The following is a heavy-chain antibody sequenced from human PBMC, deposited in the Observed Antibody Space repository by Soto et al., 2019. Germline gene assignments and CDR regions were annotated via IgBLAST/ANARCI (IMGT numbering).Heavy chain of an antibody. J-gene: IGHJ4*02. CDR1: GHSINSDYY. V-gene: IGHV4-38-2*02. CDR2: IYPGGGT. D-gene: IGHD3-10*01. Sequence: SETLSLTCTVAGHSINSDYYWGWIRQPPGKGLEWIGSIYPGGGTYYNPSLKSRVTISIDTSKNQFSLRLTSVTAADTAMYYCARKGYYPSGRINLFDSWGQGTLVTVPS. CDR3: ARKGYYPSGRINLFDS.